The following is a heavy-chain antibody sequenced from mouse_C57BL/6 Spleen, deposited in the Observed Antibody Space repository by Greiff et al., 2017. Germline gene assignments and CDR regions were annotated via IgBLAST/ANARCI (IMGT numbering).Heavy chain of an antibody. V-gene: IGHV3-6*01. CDR2: ISYDGSN. D-gene: IGHD2-3*01. Sequence: EVKLMESGPGLVKPSQSLSLTCSVSGYSITSGYYWYWIRPFPGNKLEWRGYISYDGSNNYNPSLNNRISITSYTSKNQFFLKLNSVTTEDTATYSCASGGYYVCFDYWGQGTTLTVSS. J-gene: IGHJ2*01. CDR3: ASGGYYVCFDY. CDR1: GYSITSGYY.